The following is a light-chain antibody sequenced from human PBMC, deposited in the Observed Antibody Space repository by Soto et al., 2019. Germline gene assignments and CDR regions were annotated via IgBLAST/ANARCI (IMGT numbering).Light chain of an antibody. V-gene: IGKV3-15*01. CDR1: QRVSSN. CDR3: QQYNNWPPHT. CDR2: GAS. J-gene: IGKJ4*01. Sequence: EIVMTQSPATLSVSPGERATLSCRASQRVSSNLAWYKQKPGQAPRLLIYGASTRANGIPASFSGSGSGTEFSLTISSLQSEDFAVYFCQQYNNWPPHTFGVGTKVEIK.